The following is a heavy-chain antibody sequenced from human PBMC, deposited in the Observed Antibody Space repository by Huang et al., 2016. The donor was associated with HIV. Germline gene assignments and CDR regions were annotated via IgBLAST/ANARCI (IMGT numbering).Heavy chain of an antibody. J-gene: IGHJ4*02. CDR3: AKGGSAAAVLDF. CDR1: YG. V-gene: IGHV3-30*18. D-gene: IGHD6-13*01. Sequence: YGMHSVRQAPGKGLEGVAVLSYDGKTKYYADSVKGRFSISRDNSKTTVYLQLNSLRVEDTAVYYCAKGGSAAAVLDFWGQGALVTVSS. CDR2: LSYDGKTK.